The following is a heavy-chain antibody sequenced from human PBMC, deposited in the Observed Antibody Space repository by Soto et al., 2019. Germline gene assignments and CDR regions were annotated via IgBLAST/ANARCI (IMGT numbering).Heavy chain of an antibody. Sequence: GGSLRLSCAASGFTFSSYAMSWVRQAPGKGLEWVSAISGSGGSTYYADSVKGRFTISRDNSKNTLYLQMNSLRAEDTAVYYCAKEGWGGIRAGRLTQRFDYWGQGTLVTVSS. CDR1: GFTFSSYA. CDR3: AKEGWGGIRAGRLTQRFDY. V-gene: IGHV3-23*01. CDR2: ISGSGGST. D-gene: IGHD6-6*01. J-gene: IGHJ4*02.